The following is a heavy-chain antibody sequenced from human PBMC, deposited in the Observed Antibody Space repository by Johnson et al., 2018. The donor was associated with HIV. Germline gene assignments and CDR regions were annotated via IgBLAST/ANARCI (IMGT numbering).Heavy chain of an antibody. Sequence: QVQLVESGGGVVQPGRSLRISCAASGFTLSRYAVHWVRQAPGKGLEWVAVISYDGSNKYYADSVKGRFTISRDNAKNSLYLQMSSLRAEDTAVYFCARDSTPWGGDYVGYAFDLWDQGTMVTVSS. CDR3: ARDSTPWGGDYVGYAFDL. CDR2: ISYDGSNK. D-gene: IGHD4-17*01. J-gene: IGHJ3*01. V-gene: IGHV3-30*04. CDR1: GFTLSRYA.